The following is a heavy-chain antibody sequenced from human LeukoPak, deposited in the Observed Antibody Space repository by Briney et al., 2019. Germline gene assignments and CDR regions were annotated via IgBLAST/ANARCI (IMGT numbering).Heavy chain of an antibody. D-gene: IGHD6-19*01. J-gene: IGHJ4*02. CDR1: GGSISSYY. V-gene: IGHV4-59*08. CDR2: IYYSGST. Sequence: PSETLSLTCTVSGGSISSYYWSWIRQPPGKGLEWIGYIYYSGSTNYNPSLKSRVTISVDTSKNQFSLKLSSVTAADTAVYYCARVSPGSGWYFDYWGQGTLVTVSS. CDR3: ARVSPGSGWYFDY.